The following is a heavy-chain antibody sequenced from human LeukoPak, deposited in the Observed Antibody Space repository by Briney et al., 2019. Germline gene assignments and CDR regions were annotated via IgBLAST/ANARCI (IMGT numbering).Heavy chain of an antibody. V-gene: IGHV3-7*01. J-gene: IGHJ4*02. D-gene: IGHD2-15*01. CDR3: ARFGYVAAVDV. CDR1: GFSFSAYW. CDR2: INPAGSET. Sequence: GGSLRLSCAASGFSFSAYWMTWVRQAPGTGLEWVANINPAGSETYYVDLVKGRFSISRDNAKNLVYLQMNSLRAEDTAVYHCARFGYVAAVDVWGQGTPVTASS.